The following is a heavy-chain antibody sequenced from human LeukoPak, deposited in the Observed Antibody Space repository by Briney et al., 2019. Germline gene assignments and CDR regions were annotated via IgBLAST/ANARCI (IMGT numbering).Heavy chain of an antibody. CDR3: ARHQLRSYGDHFDY. J-gene: IGHJ4*02. V-gene: IGHV4-39*01. CDR1: GGSISSSSYY. CDR2: IYYSGST. Sequence: SETLSLTCTVSGGSISSSSYYWGWIRQPPGKGLEWIGSIYYSGSTYYNTSLKSRVTISVDTSKNQFSLKLSSVTAADTAVYYCARHQLRSYGDHFDYWGQGTLVTVSS. D-gene: IGHD4-17*01.